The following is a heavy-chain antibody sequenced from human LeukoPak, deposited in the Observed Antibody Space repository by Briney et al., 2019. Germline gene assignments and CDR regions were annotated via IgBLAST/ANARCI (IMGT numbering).Heavy chain of an antibody. CDR3: AELGITMIGGV. CDR2: IHHDGSNK. J-gene: IGHJ6*04. D-gene: IGHD3-10*02. Sequence: GGSLRLSCAASGFTFSSYGMHWVRQAPGKGLDWVAFIHHDGSNKYYADSVRGRFTISRDNSKNTLYLQMNSLRAEDTAVYYCAELGITMIGGVWGKGTTVTISS. CDR1: GFTFSSYG. V-gene: IGHV3-30*02.